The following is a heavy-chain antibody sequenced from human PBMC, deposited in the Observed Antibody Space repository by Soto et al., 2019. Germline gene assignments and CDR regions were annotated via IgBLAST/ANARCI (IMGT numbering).Heavy chain of an antibody. CDR3: TRGTDLRFCTGYSWPGMDV. CDR1: GFTFGNYW. Sequence: GGSLRLSCAASGFTFGNYWMSWVRQAPGKGREWVANIKQDGSKQFYVDSVKGRSTISRDNPKTSLSLRMTSRRPEDTGVYYCTRGTDLRFCTGYSWPGMDVWGKGTTVTVSS. D-gene: IGHD2-8*02. J-gene: IGHJ6*04. V-gene: IGHV3-7*03. CDR2: IKQDGSKQ.